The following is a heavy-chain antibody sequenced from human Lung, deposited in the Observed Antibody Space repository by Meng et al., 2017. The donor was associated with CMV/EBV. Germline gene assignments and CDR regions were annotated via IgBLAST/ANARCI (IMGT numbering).Heavy chain of an antibody. J-gene: IGHJ4*02. CDR1: GASVSSDDYH. D-gene: IGHD1-26*01. CDR3: VTYLVGVGGRGY. CDR2: IYNTGGRG. Sequence: SETLSLXCTVSGASVSSDDYHWSWIRQPPGGALEWIGQIYNTGGRGTYNPSLESRVTISTDTSKNQFSLQLTSVTAADTAMYFCVTYLVGVGGRGYWGQGTVVTVSS. V-gene: IGHV4-61*08.